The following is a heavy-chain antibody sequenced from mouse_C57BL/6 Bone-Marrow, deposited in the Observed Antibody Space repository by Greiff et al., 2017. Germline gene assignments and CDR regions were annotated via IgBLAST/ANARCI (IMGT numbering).Heavy chain of an antibody. CDR2: ISDGGSYT. CDR1: GFTFSRYA. D-gene: IGHD1-1*01. Sequence: EVQVVESGGGLVKPGGSLKLSCAASGFTFSRYAMSWVRQTPAKRLAWVATISDGGSYTYYPDTGNGRFTISRDNAKNNLYLQMSHLKSDDTAMCYCAREWYYTWFAYSGKGALVPV. J-gene: IGHJ3*01. V-gene: IGHV5-4*01. CDR3: AREWYYTWFAY.